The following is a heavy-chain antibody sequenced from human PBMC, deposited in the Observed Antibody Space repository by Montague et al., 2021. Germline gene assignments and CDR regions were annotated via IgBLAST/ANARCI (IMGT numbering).Heavy chain of an antibody. J-gene: IGHJ4*02. CDR3: MGWSGFESGDF. CDR2: MKPSGAS. CDR1: GASFKAYY. D-gene: IGHD3-3*01. V-gene: IGHV4-34*01. Sequence: SETLSLTCAVYGASFKAYYWSWIRQPPGKGLEWIGEMKPSGASNYNPSLTSRVTISVDIPKKQFSLNLRSMAAADTAMYYCMGWSGFESGDFWGQGTQVIVPS.